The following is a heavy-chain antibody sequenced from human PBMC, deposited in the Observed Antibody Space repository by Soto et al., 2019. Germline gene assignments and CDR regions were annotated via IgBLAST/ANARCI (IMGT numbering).Heavy chain of an antibody. V-gene: IGHV1-69*08. CDR1: GGSIHTST. D-gene: IGHD3-16*02. CDR3: GRIPRYSFPTADLRDN. CDR2: VLPILGSI. J-gene: IGHJ1*01. Sequence: QLYCETSGGSIHTSTFSWVRQVPGQGLEWMGSVLPILGSINYAPEFQGRLSISADQSSTTVYMELSSLTSQDTATYYCGRIPRYSFPTADLRDNWGQGTV.